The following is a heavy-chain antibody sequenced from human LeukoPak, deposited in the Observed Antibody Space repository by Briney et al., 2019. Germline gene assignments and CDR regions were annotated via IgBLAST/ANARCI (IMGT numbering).Heavy chain of an antibody. J-gene: IGHJ4*02. CDR2: INHSGST. V-gene: IGHV4-34*01. CDR3: AKHGLDNYFDS. D-gene: IGHD3/OR15-3a*01. Sequence: TSETLSLTCAVSGVSFRSYYWSWIRQPPGKGLEWIGEINHSGSTNYNPSLKSRVSMAIDRSRNQFSLNLRSVAAADTAVYYCAKHGLDNYFDSWGQGTLVTVSS. CDR1: GVSFRSYY.